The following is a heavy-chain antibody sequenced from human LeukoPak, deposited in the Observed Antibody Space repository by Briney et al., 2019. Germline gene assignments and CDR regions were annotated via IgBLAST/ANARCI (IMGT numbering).Heavy chain of an antibody. CDR3: AAVVAATQSPYFDY. CDR2: ICYSGST. D-gene: IGHD2-15*01. Sequence: SETLSLTCTVSGGSISSSTYCWGWIRQPPGKGLEWIGSICYSGSTYYNPSLKSRVTISVDTSKNQFSLKLSSVTAPDTAVYYCAAVVAATQSPYFDYWGQGTLVTVSS. J-gene: IGHJ4*02. V-gene: IGHV4-39*01. CDR1: GGSISSSTYC.